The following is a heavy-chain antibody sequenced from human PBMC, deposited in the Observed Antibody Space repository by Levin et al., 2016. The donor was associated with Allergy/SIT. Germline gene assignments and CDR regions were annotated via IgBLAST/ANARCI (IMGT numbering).Heavy chain of an antibody. V-gene: IGHV3-49*03. CDR1: GFTFGDSG. CDR3: ARKNQYDSGGDFYVWWYFDV. D-gene: IGHD3-22*01. CDR2: ITSKAHGGTT. Sequence: GESLKISCTASGFTFGDSGMNWFRQAPGKGLEWVGLITSKAHGGTTEYAASVKGRFTISRDDSKSIAYLQMNSLRAEDTAVYYCARKNQYDSGGDFYVWWYFDVWGRGTLVTVSS. J-gene: IGHJ2*01.